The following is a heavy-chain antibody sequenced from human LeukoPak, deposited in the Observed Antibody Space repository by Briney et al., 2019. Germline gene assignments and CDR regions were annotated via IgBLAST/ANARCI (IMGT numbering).Heavy chain of an antibody. CDR3: ARVGRGDYVWGSYSFDY. J-gene: IGHJ4*02. CDR1: GDSISSYH. V-gene: IGHV4-59*01. D-gene: IGHD3-16*01. Sequence: SETLSLTCTVSGDSISSYHWSWIRQPPGKGLEWIGYISYSGSTNYNPSLKSRVTISIDTSKNQFSLKLSPVTAADTAVYYCARVGRGDYVWGSYSFDYWGQGTLVTVSS. CDR2: ISYSGST.